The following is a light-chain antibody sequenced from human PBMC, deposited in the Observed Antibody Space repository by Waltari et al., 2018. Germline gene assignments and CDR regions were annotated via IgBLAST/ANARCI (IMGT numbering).Light chain of an antibody. CDR2: SNN. Sequence: QSVLTQPPSASGTPGQRVTIPCSGSSSNIGSNTVTWYQQLPGTAPKLLSYSNNQRPSGVPDRFSGSKSGTSASLAISGLQSEDEADYYCAAWDDSLNGFYVFGTGTKVTVL. J-gene: IGLJ1*01. CDR1: SSNIGSNT. CDR3: AAWDDSLNGFYV. V-gene: IGLV1-44*01.